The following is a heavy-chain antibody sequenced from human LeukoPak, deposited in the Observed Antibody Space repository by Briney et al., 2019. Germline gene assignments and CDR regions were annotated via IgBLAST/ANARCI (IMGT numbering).Heavy chain of an antibody. CDR2: TYYRSKWYK. CDR3: ARGPSYFQH. J-gene: IGHJ1*01. Sequence: SQTLSLTCAISGDSVSSNSATWHWIRQSPSRGLEWLGRTYYRSKWYKYYAVSVKGRITINPDTSKNQFPLQLNSVTPEDTAVYYCARGPSYFQHWGQGTLVTVSS. CDR1: GDSVSSNSAT. V-gene: IGHV6-1*01.